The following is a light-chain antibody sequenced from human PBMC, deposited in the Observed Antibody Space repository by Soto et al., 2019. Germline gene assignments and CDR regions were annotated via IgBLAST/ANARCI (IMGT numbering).Light chain of an antibody. J-gene: IGKJ1*01. CDR1: QSVSSN. Sequence: EIVLTQSPGTLSLSPWERATLSCRASQSVSSNLAWYQQKPGQAPRLLIYDASNRATGIPARFSGSGSGTDFTLTISSLEPEDFAVYYCQQRSNWPPTFGQGTKVDIK. V-gene: IGKV3-11*01. CDR2: DAS. CDR3: QQRSNWPPT.